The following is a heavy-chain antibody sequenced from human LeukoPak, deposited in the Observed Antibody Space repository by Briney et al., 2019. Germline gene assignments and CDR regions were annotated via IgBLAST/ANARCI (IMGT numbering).Heavy chain of an antibody. Sequence: GGSLRLSCAASEFTFSNYWVSWVRQVQGKGLDWVANLKQDGCEKPYVESVKARFIMSRDNAKNALYLQMNSLRAEDTAVYYCARRGLRSQSGKPYYGSDVWGQGPTIIVSS. CDR1: EFTFSNYW. J-gene: IGHJ6*02. D-gene: IGHD3-10*01. CDR3: ARRGLRSQSGKPYYGSDV. V-gene: IGHV3-7*01. CDR2: LKQDGCEK.